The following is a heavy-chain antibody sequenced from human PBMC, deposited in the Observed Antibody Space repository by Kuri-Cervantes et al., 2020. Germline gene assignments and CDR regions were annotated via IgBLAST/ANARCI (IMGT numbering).Heavy chain of an antibody. J-gene: IGHJ4*02. D-gene: IGHD2-15*01. V-gene: IGHV3-23*01. CDR3: ARAPVVAAISFDY. CDR1: GFTFSNYA. Sequence: LSLTCAASGFTFSNYAMTWVRQAPGKGLEWVSTISGSGGGTYYLDSVKGRFTISRDNSKNTLYLEMNSLRAEDAAVYYCARAPVVAAISFDYWGQGTLVTVSS. CDR2: ISGSGGGT.